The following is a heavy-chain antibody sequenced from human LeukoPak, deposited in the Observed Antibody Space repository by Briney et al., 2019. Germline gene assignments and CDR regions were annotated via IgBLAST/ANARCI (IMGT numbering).Heavy chain of an antibody. CDR1: GGSISSGSYY. J-gene: IGHJ4*02. Sequence: SETLSLTCTVSGGSISSGSYYWSWIRQPAGKGLEWIGRIYTSGSTYYNPSLKSRVTISVDTSKNQFSLKLSSVTAADTAVYYCARGSGLLYYFDYWGQGTLVTVSS. V-gene: IGHV4-61*02. D-gene: IGHD3-10*01. CDR2: IYTSGST. CDR3: ARGSGLLYYFDY.